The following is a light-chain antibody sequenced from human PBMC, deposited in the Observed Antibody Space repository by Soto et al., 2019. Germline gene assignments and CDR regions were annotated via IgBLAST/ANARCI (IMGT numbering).Light chain of an antibody. CDR3: QQYNSYWT. J-gene: IGKJ1*01. CDR2: DAT. V-gene: IGKV1-5*01. CDR1: PSIDRW. Sequence: DIQMTHSPSTLSASVADRFTITSRASPSIDRWMAWYQQQPGNANQVLIWDATTLHRGVPSRFSGSRSGTEFPLTMSRLQPDDFATYYCQQYNSYWTFGQGTKVDI.